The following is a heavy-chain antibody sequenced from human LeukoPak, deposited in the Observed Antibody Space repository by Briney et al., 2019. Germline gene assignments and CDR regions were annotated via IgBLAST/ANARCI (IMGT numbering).Heavy chain of an antibody. D-gene: IGHD5-12*01. CDR2: IYYSGGT. Sequence: SETLSLTCTVSGGSISSYYWSWIRQPPGKGLEWIGYIYYSGGTNYNPSLKSRVTISVDTSKNQFSLKLSSVTAADTAVYYCARGLGIVAPLDYWGQGTLVTVSS. CDR3: ARGLGIVAPLDY. V-gene: IGHV4-59*01. CDR1: GGSISSYY. J-gene: IGHJ4*02.